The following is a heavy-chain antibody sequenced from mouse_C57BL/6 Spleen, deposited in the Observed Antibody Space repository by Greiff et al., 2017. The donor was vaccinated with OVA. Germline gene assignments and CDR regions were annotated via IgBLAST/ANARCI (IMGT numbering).Heavy chain of an antibody. D-gene: IGHD2-1*01. CDR3: ARDRNGGFAY. CDR1: GYAFTDYY. CDR2: INPNNGGT. J-gene: IGHJ3*01. V-gene: IGHV1-26*01. Sequence: EVQLQQSGPELVKPGASVKISCKASGYAFTDYYMNWVKQSHGKSLEWIGDINPNNGGTSYNQKFKGKATLTVDKSSSTAYMELRSLTSEDSAGYYCARDRNGGFAYWGQGTLVTVSA.